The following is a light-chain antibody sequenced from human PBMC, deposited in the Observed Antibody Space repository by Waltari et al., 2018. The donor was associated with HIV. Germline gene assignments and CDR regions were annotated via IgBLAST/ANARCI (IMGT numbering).Light chain of an antibody. V-gene: IGLV1-44*01. CDR2: SSE. Sequence: QSVLTQPPSASGAPGQRVTISCSGSNSNIGMYNVNWYQQLPGTAPTLLIYSSEQRPSGVPDRFSGSKSGTAASLAITGLQAEDEADYYCAAWDDSVDWPWVFGGGTRLTVL. CDR3: AAWDDSVDWPWV. CDR1: NSNIGMYN. J-gene: IGLJ3*02.